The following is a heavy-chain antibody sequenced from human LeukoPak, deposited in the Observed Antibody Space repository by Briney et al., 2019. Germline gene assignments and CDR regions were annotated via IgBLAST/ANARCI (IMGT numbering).Heavy chain of an antibody. D-gene: IGHD3-10*01. J-gene: IGHJ6*03. CDR2: IYYIGNT. CDR1: GGSLSNYY. Sequence: PSETLSLTCTVSGGSLSNYYWSWIRQPPGKGLEWIGYIYYIGNTNYNPSLKSRVTISVDTSKNQFSLKLSSVTAADTAVYYCATTSYYGSGSYFGYYYYYMDVWGKGTTVSVSS. CDR3: ATTSYYGSGSYFGYYYYYMDV. V-gene: IGHV4-59*01.